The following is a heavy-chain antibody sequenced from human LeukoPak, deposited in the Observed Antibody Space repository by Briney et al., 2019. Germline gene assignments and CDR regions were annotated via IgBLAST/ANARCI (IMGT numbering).Heavy chain of an antibody. Sequence: SETLSLTCTVSGGSISRNYWSWIRQTPGKGLEWIGYIHSIGTTNYNPSLESRLTISIDTSKNQFSLKLSSVTAADTAVYYCAKDIFTDYGDLNWFDPWGQGTLVTVSS. J-gene: IGHJ5*02. CDR3: AKDIFTDYGDLNWFDP. CDR2: IHSIGTT. V-gene: IGHV4-59*01. D-gene: IGHD4-17*01. CDR1: GGSISRNY.